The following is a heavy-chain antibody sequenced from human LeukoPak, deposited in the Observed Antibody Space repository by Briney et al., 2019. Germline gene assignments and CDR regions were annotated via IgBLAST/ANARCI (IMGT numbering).Heavy chain of an antibody. D-gene: IGHD4-17*01. J-gene: IGHJ5*02. CDR2: ISGSGTSI. CDR1: GFTFSNYE. V-gene: IGHV3-48*03. CDR3: ARDLRGLVSWFDP. Sequence: GGSLRLSCAASGFTFSNYEINWVRQAPGRGLEWISYISGSGTSIYHANSVKGRFTISRDNAKNSLYLQMNSLRAEDTAVYYCARDLRGLVSWFDPWDQGTLVTVSS.